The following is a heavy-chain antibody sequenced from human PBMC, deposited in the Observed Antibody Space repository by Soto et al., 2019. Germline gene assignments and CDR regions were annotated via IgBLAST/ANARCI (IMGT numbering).Heavy chain of an antibody. J-gene: IGHJ3*02. D-gene: IGHD1-20*01. CDR2: TYYRSKWYN. CDR3: AKTAYNWNDVGAFDI. CDR1: GDSVSSNSAA. V-gene: IGHV6-1*01. Sequence: PSQTLSLTCAISGDSVSSNSAAWNWIRQSPSRGLEWLGRTYYRSKWYNDYAVSVKSRITINPDTSKNQFSLQLNSVTPEDAAVYYCAKTAYNWNDVGAFDIWGQGTMVTVSS.